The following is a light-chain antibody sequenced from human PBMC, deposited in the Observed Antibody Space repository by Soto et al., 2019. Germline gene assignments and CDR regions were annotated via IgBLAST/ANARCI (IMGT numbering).Light chain of an antibody. J-gene: IGKJ4*01. CDR3: QQASSFPLT. CDR2: AAS. V-gene: IGKV1-12*01. CDR1: QVISSW. Sequence: DIQMTQAPSFVSAFVGDRVTITCRASQVISSWLAWYQQKPGKAPKLLIYAASSLQSGVLSRFSGSESGTDFTLTISSLQPEDSATYYCQQASSFPLTFGGGTKVEIK.